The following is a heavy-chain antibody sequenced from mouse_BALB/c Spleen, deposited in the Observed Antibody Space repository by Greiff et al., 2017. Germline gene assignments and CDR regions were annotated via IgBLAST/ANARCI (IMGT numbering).Heavy chain of an antibody. J-gene: IGHJ2*01. CDR2: ISTYYGDA. D-gene: IGHD2-10*02. CDR3: ARWMYGNPFDY. CDR1: GYTFTDYA. V-gene: IGHV1S137*01. Sequence: QVHVKQSGAELVRPGVSVKISCKGSGYTFTDYAMHWVKQSHAKSLEWIGVISTYYGDASYNQKFKGKATMTVDKSSSTAYMELARLTSEDSAIYYCARWMYGNPFDYWGQGTTLTVSS.